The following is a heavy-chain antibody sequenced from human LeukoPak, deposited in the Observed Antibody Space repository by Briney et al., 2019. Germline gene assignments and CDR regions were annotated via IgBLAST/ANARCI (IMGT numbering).Heavy chain of an antibody. Sequence: GGSLRLSCAASGFTFNNYAMSWVRQAPGKGLEWVSGISGGGRSTYYADSVKGHFTISRDNSENTLYLQMDSLRAEDTAVYYCATQVGTTTQYFDYWGQGTLVTVSS. V-gene: IGHV3-23*01. CDR2: ISGGGRST. D-gene: IGHD1-26*01. CDR3: ATQVGTTTQYFDY. CDR1: GFTFNNYA. J-gene: IGHJ4*02.